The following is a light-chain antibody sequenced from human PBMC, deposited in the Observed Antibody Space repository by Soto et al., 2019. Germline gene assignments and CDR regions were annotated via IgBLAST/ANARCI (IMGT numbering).Light chain of an antibody. Sequence: EIVLTQSPGTLSLSPGERATLSCRASQSVSSSYLAWYQQKPGQAPRLLIYGASGRATGIRDRFCGSGSGTDVTITISRLEPEDYAVYYCQQYGSSSSFTFGTGTKVDIK. J-gene: IGKJ3*01. CDR2: GAS. V-gene: IGKV3-20*01. CDR1: QSVSSSY. CDR3: QQYGSSSSFT.